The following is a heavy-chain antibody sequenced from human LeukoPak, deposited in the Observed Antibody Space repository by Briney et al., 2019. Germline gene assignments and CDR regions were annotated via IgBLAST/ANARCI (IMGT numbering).Heavy chain of an antibody. Sequence: PGGSLRLSCAASGFTFSSYAVSWVRQAPGKGLEWVSSISGSGGGPYYADSVKGRFTISRDNSKNTMYLQMNSLRGEDTALYYCTKDLETYFFDYWGQGTLVTVSS. CDR2: ISGSGGGP. CDR1: GFTFSSYA. J-gene: IGHJ4*02. V-gene: IGHV3-23*01. CDR3: TKDLETYFFDY.